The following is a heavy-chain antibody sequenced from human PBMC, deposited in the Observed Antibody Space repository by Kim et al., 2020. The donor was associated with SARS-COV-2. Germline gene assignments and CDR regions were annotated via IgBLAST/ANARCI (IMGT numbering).Heavy chain of an antibody. D-gene: IGHD3-22*01. J-gene: IGHJ4*02. CDR1: GFTFSSYA. CDR2: ISGSGGST. CDR3: ANVSPENYDSSGYYYEKYYFDY. Sequence: GGSLRLSCAASGFTFSSYAMSWVRQAPGKGLEWVSAISGSGGSTYYADSVKGRFTISRDNSKNTLYLQMNSLRAEDTAVYYCANVSPENYDSSGYYYEKYYFDYWGQGTLVTVSS. V-gene: IGHV3-23*01.